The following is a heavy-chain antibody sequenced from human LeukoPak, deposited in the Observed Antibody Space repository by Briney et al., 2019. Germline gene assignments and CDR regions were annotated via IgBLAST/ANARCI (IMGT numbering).Heavy chain of an antibody. Sequence: GGSLRLSCAASGFTFSSYSMNWVRQAPGKGLEWVSSISSSSSCIYYADSVKGRFTISRDNAKNSLYLQMNSLRAEVTAVYYCARDLTVGATVRYFDYWGQGTLVTVSS. CDR2: ISSSSSCI. CDR3: ARDLTVGATVRYFDY. D-gene: IGHD1-26*01. J-gene: IGHJ4*02. V-gene: IGHV3-21*01. CDR1: GFTFSSYS.